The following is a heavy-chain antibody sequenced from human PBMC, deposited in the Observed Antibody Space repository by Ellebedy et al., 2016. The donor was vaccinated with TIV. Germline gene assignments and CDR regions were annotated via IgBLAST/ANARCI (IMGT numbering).Heavy chain of an antibody. V-gene: IGHV4-34*01. Sequence: SETLSLXCAVYGGSFSGYYWSWIRQPPGKGLEWIGEINHSGSTNYNPSLKSRVTISVDTSKNQFSLKLSSVSAADTAVYYCARGSPTTVTSRGRDGMDVWGRGTTVTVSS. CDR1: GGSFSGYY. CDR3: ARGSPTTVTSRGRDGMDV. J-gene: IGHJ6*02. D-gene: IGHD4-17*01. CDR2: INHSGST.